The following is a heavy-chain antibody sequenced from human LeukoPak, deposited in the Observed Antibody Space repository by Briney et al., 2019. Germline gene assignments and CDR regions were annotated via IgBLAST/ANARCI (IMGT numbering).Heavy chain of an antibody. D-gene: IGHD6-19*01. Sequence: SGGSLRLSCVASGFTLSSNWMHWVRQAPGKGPVWLSRINGVGSSTPYADSVKGRFTISRDNAKNTLFLQMNSLRAEDTAVYYCARGSSSGWPDYLDHWGRGTPVTVSS. CDR1: GFTLSSNW. V-gene: IGHV3-74*01. CDR2: INGVGSST. CDR3: ARGSSSGWPDYLDH. J-gene: IGHJ4*01.